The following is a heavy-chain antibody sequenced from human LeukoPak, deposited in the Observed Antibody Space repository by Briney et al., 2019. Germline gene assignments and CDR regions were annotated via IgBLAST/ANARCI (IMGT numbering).Heavy chain of an antibody. CDR1: GGSISSYY. CDR3: AREKEVAPRAWFDP. Sequence: PSETLSLTCTVSGGSISSYYWSWIRQPPGKGLEWIGYIYYSGSTNYNPSLKSRVTISVDTSKNQFSLKLSSVTAADTAVYYCAREKEVAPRAWFDPWGQGTLVTVSS. V-gene: IGHV4-59*01. J-gene: IGHJ5*02. CDR2: IYYSGST.